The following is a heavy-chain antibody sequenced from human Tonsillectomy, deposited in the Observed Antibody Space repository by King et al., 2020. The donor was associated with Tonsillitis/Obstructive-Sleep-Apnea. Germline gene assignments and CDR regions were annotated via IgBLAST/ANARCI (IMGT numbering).Heavy chain of an antibody. CDR3: AKLSYSSTNALRGYMDV. V-gene: IGHV3-23*04. CDR2: ISGSGGST. D-gene: IGHD2-2*01. J-gene: IGHJ6*03. Sequence: VQLVESGGGLEQPGGSLRLSCAASGFTFSSYAMSWVRQAPGKGLEWVSGISGSGGSTYSADPVKGRFTISRDNSKHTLYLQMNNLRAEDTAGYYCAKLSYSSTNALRGYMDVGGKGTTVTVSS. CDR1: GFTFSSYA.